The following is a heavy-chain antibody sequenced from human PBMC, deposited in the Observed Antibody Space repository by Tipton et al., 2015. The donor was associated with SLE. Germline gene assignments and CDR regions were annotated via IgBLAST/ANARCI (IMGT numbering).Heavy chain of an antibody. CDR3: ARHVGVAYYYAMDV. CDR2: ISYTETT. V-gene: IGHV4-59*08. CDR1: GGSISGYH. D-gene: IGHD2-15*01. Sequence: LRLSCTVSGGSISGYHWSWLRQPPGKGLEWIGYISYTETTKYNPSLESRVIISVDTSKNQFSLRLSSVTAADTAMYYCARHVGVAYYYAMDVWGQGP. J-gene: IGHJ6*02.